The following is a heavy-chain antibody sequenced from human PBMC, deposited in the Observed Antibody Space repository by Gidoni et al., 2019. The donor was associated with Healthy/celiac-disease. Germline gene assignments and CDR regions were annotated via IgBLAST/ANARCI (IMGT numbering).Heavy chain of an antibody. V-gene: IGHV4-59*01. Sequence: QVQLQESGPGLVKPSETLSLTCTVSGGSLSSYYWSWIRQPPGKGLEWIGYIYYSGSTNYNPSLKSRVTISVDTSKNQFSLKLSSVTAADTAVYYCARGLSYSSSPRFDPWGQGTLVTVSS. CDR3: ARGLSYSSSPRFDP. J-gene: IGHJ5*02. CDR2: IYYSGST. D-gene: IGHD6-6*01. CDR1: GGSLSSYY.